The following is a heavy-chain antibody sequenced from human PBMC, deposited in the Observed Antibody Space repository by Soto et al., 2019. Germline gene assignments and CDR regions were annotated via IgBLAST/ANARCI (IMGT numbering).Heavy chain of an antibody. CDR3: ARRRVGHSYYYYYGMDV. J-gene: IGHJ6*02. CDR1: GGSISSSSYY. Sequence: PSETLSLTCTVSGGSISSSSYYWGWIRQPPGKGLEWIGSIYYSGSTYYNPSLKSRGTISVDTSKNQFSLKLSSVTAADTAVYYCARRRVGHSYYYYYGMDVWGQGTTVTVSS. CDR2: IYYSGST. V-gene: IGHV4-39*01. D-gene: IGHD1-26*01.